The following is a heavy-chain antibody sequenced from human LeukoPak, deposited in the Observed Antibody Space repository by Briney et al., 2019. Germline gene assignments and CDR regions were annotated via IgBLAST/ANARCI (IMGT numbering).Heavy chain of an antibody. Sequence: PSETLSLTCTVSGGSISSGGYYWSWIRQHPGKGLEWIGYIYYSGSTYYNPSLKSRVTISVDTSKNQFSLKLSSVTAADTAVYYCASGYYDSSGCYLALVYWGQGTLVTVSS. CDR1: GGSISSGGYY. J-gene: IGHJ4*02. CDR3: ASGYYDSSGCYLALVY. V-gene: IGHV4-31*03. CDR2: IYYSGST. D-gene: IGHD3-22*01.